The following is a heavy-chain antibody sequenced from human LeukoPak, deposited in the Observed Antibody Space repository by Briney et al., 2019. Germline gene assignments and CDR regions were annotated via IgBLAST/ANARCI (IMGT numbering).Heavy chain of an antibody. D-gene: IGHD2-2*01. CDR1: GGSINSYY. J-gene: IGHJ5*02. V-gene: IGHV4-59*12. CDR3: ARLAGYCSSTSCLNWFDP. CDR2: IYYSGST. Sequence: PSETLSLTCTVSGGSINSYYWSWIRQPPGKGLEWIGYIYYSGSTNYNPSLKSRVTISVDTSKNQFSLKLSSVTAADTAVYYCARLAGYCSSTSCLNWFDPWGQGTLVTVSS.